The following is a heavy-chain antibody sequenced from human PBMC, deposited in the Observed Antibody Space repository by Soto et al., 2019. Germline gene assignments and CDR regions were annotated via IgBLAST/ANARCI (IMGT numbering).Heavy chain of an antibody. D-gene: IGHD6-19*01. CDR1: GFTFSSYW. CDR3: ARDLYSSGWGWFDP. CDR2: INSDGSST. Sequence: EVQLVESGGGLVQPGGSLRLSCAASGFTFSSYWMHWVRQAPGKGLVWVSRINSDGSSTSYADSVKGRFTISRDNAKNTLYLQMNSLSAKDTAVYYCARDLYSSGWGWFDPWGHGSLVAVSS. J-gene: IGHJ5*02. V-gene: IGHV3-74*01.